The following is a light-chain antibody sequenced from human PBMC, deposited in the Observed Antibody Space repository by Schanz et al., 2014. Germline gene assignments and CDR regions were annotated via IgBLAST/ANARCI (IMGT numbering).Light chain of an antibody. CDR2: AAS. Sequence: DIQMTQSPSSLSASIGDRVTITCRASQGISNYLAWYQQKPGKVPKLLMYAASTLQSGVPSRFSGSGSGTDFTLTISSLQPEDVATYYCQNYNSAVGEFTFGPGTKVDIK. CDR3: QNYNSAVGEFT. CDR1: QGISNY. J-gene: IGKJ3*01. V-gene: IGKV1-27*01.